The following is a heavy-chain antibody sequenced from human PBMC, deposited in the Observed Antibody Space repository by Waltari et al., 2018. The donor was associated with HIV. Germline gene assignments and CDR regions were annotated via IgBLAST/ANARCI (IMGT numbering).Heavy chain of an antibody. V-gene: IGHV3-30*18. CDR2: ISYDGSYK. CDR3: AKGITVTTIGYFDY. D-gene: IGHD4-17*01. Sequence: VRQAPDKGLEWVAVISYDGSYKYYADSVKGRFSISRDNSKNTLYLQMNSLRTEDTAVYYCAKGITVTTIGYFDYWGQGTLINVSS. J-gene: IGHJ4*02.